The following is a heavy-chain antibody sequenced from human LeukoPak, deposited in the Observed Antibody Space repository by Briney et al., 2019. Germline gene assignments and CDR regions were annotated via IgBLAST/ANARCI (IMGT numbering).Heavy chain of an antibody. D-gene: IGHD6-19*01. V-gene: IGHV3-7*01. CDR2: IKQDGSEK. J-gene: IGHJ4*02. Sequence: GGSLRLSCAASGFTFSNYWMNWVRQAPGKGLEWVANIKQDGSEKYYVDSVKGRFTISRDNAENSLYLQMNCLRAEDTAVYYCARDHTVAGIVFDYWGQGTLVTVSS. CDR3: ARDHTVAGIVFDY. CDR1: GFTFSNYW.